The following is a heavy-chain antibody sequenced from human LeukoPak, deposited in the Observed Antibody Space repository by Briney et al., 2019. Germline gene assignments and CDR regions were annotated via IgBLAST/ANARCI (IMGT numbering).Heavy chain of an antibody. D-gene: IGHD4-17*01. CDR3: ARPRDYGEFDY. CDR2: IYYSGST. J-gene: IGHJ4*02. V-gene: IGHV4-61*01. CDR1: GDSVSSDTYY. Sequence: SETLSLTCTVSGDSVSSDTYYWSWIPQPPGRGLEWSGYIYYSGSTNSNPSLKSRVTISVDTSKNQFSLKLSSVHAAEMVVYYCARPRDYGEFDYWGQGTLVTVSS.